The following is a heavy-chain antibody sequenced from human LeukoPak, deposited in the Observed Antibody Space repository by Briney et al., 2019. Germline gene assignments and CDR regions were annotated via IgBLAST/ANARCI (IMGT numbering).Heavy chain of an antibody. V-gene: IGHV3-30-3*01. J-gene: IGHJ3*02. D-gene: IGHD1-26*01. CDR1: GFTFSSYE. CDR2: ISYDGSNK. CDR3: QGSYDAFDI. Sequence: PGGSLRLSCAASGFTFSSYEMNWVRQAPGKGLEWVAVISYDGSNKYYADSVKGRFTISRDNSKNTLYLQMNSLRAEDTAVYYCQGSYDAFDIWGQGTMVTVSS.